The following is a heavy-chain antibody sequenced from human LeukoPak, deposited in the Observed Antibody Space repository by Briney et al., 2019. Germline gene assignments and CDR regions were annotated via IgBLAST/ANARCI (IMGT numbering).Heavy chain of an antibody. V-gene: IGHV3-7*01. J-gene: IGHJ4*02. CDR1: GFTFSSYW. D-gene: IGHD3-10*01. Sequence: GGSLKLSCAASGFTFSSYWMSWVRQAPGKGLEWVANIKQDGSEKYYVDSVKRRFTTSRDNAKNSLYLQMNSLRAEDTAVYYCARERGYFDYWGQGTLVTVSS. CDR3: ARERGYFDY. CDR2: IKQDGSEK.